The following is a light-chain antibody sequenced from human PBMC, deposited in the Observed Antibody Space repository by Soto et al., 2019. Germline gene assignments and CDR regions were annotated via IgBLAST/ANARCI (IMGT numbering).Light chain of an antibody. CDR1: QSLLDSNGNNH. CDR2: LGS. V-gene: IGKV2-28*01. Sequence: DIVMTQSPFSLPVIPGEPASISCWSSQSLLDSNGNNHLNWYLQKPGQSPQVLIYLGSNRASGVPARFSGSGSGTDFTLNISRGEAEDVGVYYCMQARQTPLTFGKGTRLEIK. J-gene: IGKJ5*01. CDR3: MQARQTPLT.